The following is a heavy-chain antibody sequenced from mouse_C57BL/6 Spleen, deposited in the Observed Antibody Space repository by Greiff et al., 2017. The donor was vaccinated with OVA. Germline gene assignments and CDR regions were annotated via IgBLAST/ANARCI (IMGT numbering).Heavy chain of an antibody. D-gene: IGHD1-1*01. V-gene: IGHV1-64*01. CDR1: GYTFTSYW. Sequence: VQLQQSGAELVKPGASVKLSCKASGYTFTSYWMHWVKQRPGQGLEWIGMIHPNSGSTNYNEKFKSKATLTVDKSSSTAYMQLSSLTSEDSAVYYCARRDYYYGSSPYYYAMDYWGQGTSVTVSS. CDR2: IHPNSGST. J-gene: IGHJ4*01. CDR3: ARRDYYYGSSPYYYAMDY.